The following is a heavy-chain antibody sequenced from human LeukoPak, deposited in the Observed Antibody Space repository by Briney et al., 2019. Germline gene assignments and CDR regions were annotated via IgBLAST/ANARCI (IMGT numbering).Heavy chain of an antibody. CDR2: TYCRSKWYN. Sequence: SQTLSLTCAISGDSVSSNSAAWNWIRQSPSRGLEWLGRTYCRSKWYNDYAVSVKSRITINPDTSKNQFSLQLNSVTPEDTAVYYCAREGTRIAARRDAFDIWGQGTMVTVFS. CDR3: AREGTRIAARRDAFDI. D-gene: IGHD6-6*01. J-gene: IGHJ3*02. CDR1: GDSVSSNSAA. V-gene: IGHV6-1*01.